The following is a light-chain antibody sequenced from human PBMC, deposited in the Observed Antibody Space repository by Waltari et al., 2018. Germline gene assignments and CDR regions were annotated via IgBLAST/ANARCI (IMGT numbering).Light chain of an antibody. J-gene: IGKJ1*01. V-gene: IGKV3-20*01. CDR2: GAS. CDR1: QSVSRF. CDR3: QKYDRLPAT. Sequence: IVLTQSPGTLSLSPGERGPLSCRARQSVSRFLAWYQQIPGQPPRLLIYGASTMTTGIPDRFSGSGSGTDFSLTISRLEPEDFAVYYCQKYDRLPATFGQGTKVEIK.